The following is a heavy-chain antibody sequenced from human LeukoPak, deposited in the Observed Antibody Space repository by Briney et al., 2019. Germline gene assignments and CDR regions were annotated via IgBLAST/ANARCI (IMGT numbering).Heavy chain of an antibody. V-gene: IGHV4-59*08. Sequence: SETLSLTCTVSGDSISNYLWNWIRQPPGKGLEWIGYTYYNGNTNSNPSLRSRVSISVDTSKNQFSLKLTSMTAADTAIYYCARRIVGTGWGRENWLDSWGQGTLVTVSS. J-gene: IGHJ5*01. CDR1: GDSISNYL. CDR2: TYYNGNT. CDR3: ARRIVGTGWGRENWLDS. D-gene: IGHD3/OR15-3a*01.